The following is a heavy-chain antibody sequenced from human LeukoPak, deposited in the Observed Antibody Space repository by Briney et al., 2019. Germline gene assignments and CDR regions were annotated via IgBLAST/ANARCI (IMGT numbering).Heavy chain of an antibody. J-gene: IGHJ4*02. Sequence: VKVSCKASGYTFTDYYMHWVRQAPGQGLEWMGWLNPNSGGTKYAEKFQGRVAMTRDTSINTAYMELSSLNSDDTAVYYCARGRVSVGDASGWSGWGQGTLVTVSS. V-gene: IGHV1-2*02. D-gene: IGHD6-19*01. CDR2: LNPNSGGT. CDR3: ARGRVSVGDASGWSG. CDR1: GYTFTDYY.